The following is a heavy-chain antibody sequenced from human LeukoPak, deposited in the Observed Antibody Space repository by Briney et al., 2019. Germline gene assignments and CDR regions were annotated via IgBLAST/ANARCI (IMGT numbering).Heavy chain of an antibody. CDR1: GFTFSTYW. Sequence: GGSLRLSRAASGFTFSTYWMHWVRQAPGKGLVWVSRIKSDGSTNYADSVKGRFTISRDNAKNTVSLQMNSLRPEDTGVYYCARAPSEIGGYYPEYFRHWGQGTLVTVSS. D-gene: IGHD3-22*01. J-gene: IGHJ1*01. CDR3: ARAPSEIGGYYPEYFRH. V-gene: IGHV3-74*01. CDR2: IKSDGST.